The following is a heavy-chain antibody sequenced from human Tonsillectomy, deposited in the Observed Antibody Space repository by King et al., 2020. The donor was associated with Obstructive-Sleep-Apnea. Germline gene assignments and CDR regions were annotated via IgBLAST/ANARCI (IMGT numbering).Heavy chain of an antibody. CDR2: IIPIFGTA. J-gene: IGHJ6*02. CDR3: ARDGGYNWNDPYYYYYGMDV. D-gene: IGHD1-1*01. Sequence: QLVQSGAEVKKPGSSVKVSCKASGGTFSSYAISWVRQAPGQGLEWMGGIIPIFGTANYAQKFQGRVTITADESTSTAYMELSSLRSEDTAVYYCARDGGYNWNDPYYYYYGMDVWGQGTTVTVSS. CDR1: GGTFSSYA. V-gene: IGHV1-69*12.